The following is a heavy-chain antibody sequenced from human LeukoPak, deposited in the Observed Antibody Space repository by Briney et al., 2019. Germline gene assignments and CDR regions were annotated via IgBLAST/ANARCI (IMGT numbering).Heavy chain of an antibody. CDR2: FSTSGST. J-gene: IGHJ5*02. V-gene: IGHV4-61*09. CDR3: ARDFITGTLSSTGFDP. CDR1: GGSISSDSYY. Sequence: SETLSLTCTVSGGSISSDSYYWSWIRQPAGKGLEWIGHFSTSGSTNYNPSLKSRVTISVDTSKNQFSLKLSSVTAADTAVYYCARDFITGTLSSTGFDPWGQGTLVTVSS. D-gene: IGHD1-20*01.